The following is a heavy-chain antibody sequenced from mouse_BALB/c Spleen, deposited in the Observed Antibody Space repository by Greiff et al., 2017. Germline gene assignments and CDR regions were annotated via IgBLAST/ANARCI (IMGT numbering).Heavy chain of an antibody. V-gene: IGHV14-4*02. D-gene: IGHD2-10*01. J-gene: IGHJ4*01. CDR1: GFNIKDYY. Sequence: EVKVVESGAELVRSGASVKLSCTASGFNIKDYYMHWVKQRPEQGLEWIGWIDPENGDTEYAPKFQGKATMTADTSSNTAYLQLSSLTSEDTAVYYCNPSYYGNYEDAMDYWGQGTSVTVSS. CDR3: NPSYYGNYEDAMDY. CDR2: IDPENGDT.